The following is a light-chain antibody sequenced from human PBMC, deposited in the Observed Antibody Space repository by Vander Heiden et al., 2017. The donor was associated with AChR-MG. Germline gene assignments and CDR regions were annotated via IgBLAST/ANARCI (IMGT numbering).Light chain of an antibody. Sequence: QSALTQPASVSGSPGQSITISCTGTSSDVGGYNYVSWDQQHPGKAPKLIIYDVSNRPSGVSNRFSGSKSGNTASLTISGLQAEDEADYYCSSYTSSSTRVFGGGTKLTVL. CDR2: DVS. CDR3: SSYTSSSTRV. J-gene: IGLJ3*02. CDR1: SSDVGGYNY. V-gene: IGLV2-14*01.